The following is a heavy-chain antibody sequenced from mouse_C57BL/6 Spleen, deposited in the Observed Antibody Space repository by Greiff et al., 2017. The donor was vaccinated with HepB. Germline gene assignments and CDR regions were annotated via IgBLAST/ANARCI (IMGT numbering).Heavy chain of an antibody. V-gene: IGHV1-64*01. D-gene: IGHD4-1*01. J-gene: IGHJ2*01. Sequence: VQLQQPGAELVKPGASVKLSCKASGYTFTSYWMHWVKQRPGQGLEWIGMIHPNSGSTNYNEKFKSKATLTVDKSSSTAYMQLSSLTSEDSAVYYCARSGTGTEGYYFDYWGQGTTLTVSS. CDR2: IHPNSGST. CDR1: GYTFTSYW. CDR3: ARSGTGTEGYYFDY.